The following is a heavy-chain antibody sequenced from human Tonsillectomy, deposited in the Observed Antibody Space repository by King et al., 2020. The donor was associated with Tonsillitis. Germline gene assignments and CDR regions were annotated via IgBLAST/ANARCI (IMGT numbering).Heavy chain of an antibody. D-gene: IGHD4-17*01. Sequence: QLVQSGGGLVKPGGSLRLSYAASGFTFSDARINWVRQAPGKGLEWVGRIYTKTEGGTADHAAPVKGRFTISRDDSKTTLYLQMNGLRTEDTAVYYCTACDYPLFDYWGQGTLVSVSS. J-gene: IGHJ4*02. CDR1: GFTFSDAR. CDR2: IYTKTEGGTA. CDR3: TACDYPLFDY. V-gene: IGHV3-15*01.